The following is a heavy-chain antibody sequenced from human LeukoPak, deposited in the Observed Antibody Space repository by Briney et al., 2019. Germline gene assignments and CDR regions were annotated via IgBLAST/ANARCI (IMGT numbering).Heavy chain of an antibody. D-gene: IGHD2/OR15-2a*01. CDR2: IRYDGSNK. CDR3: ARDWFHAIDY. Sequence: AGGSLRLSCAASGFTFSSYGMHWVRQAPGKGLEWVAFIRYDGSNKYYADSVKGRFTISRDNSKNTLYLQMNSLRDEDTAVYYCARDWFHAIDYWGQGTLVTVSS. J-gene: IGHJ4*02. CDR1: GFTFSSYG. V-gene: IGHV3-30*02.